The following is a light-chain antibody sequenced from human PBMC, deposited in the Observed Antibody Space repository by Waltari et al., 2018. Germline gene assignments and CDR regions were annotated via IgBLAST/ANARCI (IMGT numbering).Light chain of an antibody. CDR1: QSITTTY. CDR3: QQYGTSSMYT. V-gene: IGKV3-20*01. CDR2: GVS. J-gene: IGKJ2*01. Sequence: EIVLTQSPGTLSLSPGERVTLSCRASQSITTTYLAWYQQRPGQAPRLLIYGVSIRATGIPDRFSGSGSGTDFTLTISRLEPEDFAMYYCQQYGTSSMYTFGQGTKLEIK.